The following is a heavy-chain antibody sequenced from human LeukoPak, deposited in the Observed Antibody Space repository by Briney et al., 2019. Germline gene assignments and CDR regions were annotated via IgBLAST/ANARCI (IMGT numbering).Heavy chain of an antibody. J-gene: IGHJ6*03. V-gene: IGHV4-34*01. D-gene: IGHD3-3*01. Sequence: SETLSLTCAVYGGSFSGYYWSWIRQPPGKGLEWIGEINHSGSTNYNPSLKSRVTISVDTSKNQFSLKLSSVTAADTAVYYCARGINYDFWSGYYPPYYYYYYMDVWGKGTTVTVSS. CDR1: GGSFSGYY. CDR2: INHSGST. CDR3: ARGINYDFWSGYYPPYYYYYYMDV.